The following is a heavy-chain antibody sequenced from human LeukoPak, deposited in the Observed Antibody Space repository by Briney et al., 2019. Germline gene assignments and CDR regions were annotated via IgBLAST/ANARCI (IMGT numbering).Heavy chain of an antibody. Sequence: GGSLRLSCAASGFTFSSYGMHWVRQAPGKGLEWVAVISYDGSNKYYADSVKGRFTISRDNAKNTLYLQMNSLRAEDTAVYYCAPTSVNWGQGTLVTVSS. CDR1: GFTFSSYG. J-gene: IGHJ4*02. V-gene: IGHV3-30*03. CDR2: ISYDGSNK. CDR3: APTSVN.